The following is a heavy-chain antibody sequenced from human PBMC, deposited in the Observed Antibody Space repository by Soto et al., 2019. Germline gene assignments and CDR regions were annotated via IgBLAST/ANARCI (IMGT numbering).Heavy chain of an antibody. J-gene: IGHJ6*03. Sequence: GGSLRLSCAASGFTFSSYAMGWVRQAPGKGLEWVSAISGSGGSTYYADSVKGRFTISRDNSKNTLYLQMKSLRAEDTAVYYCAKAGYCSSATCATRYYYMDVWGKGTTVTVSS. V-gene: IGHV3-23*01. D-gene: IGHD2-2*01. CDR3: AKAGYCSSATCATRYYYMDV. CDR2: ISGSGGST. CDR1: GFTFSSYA.